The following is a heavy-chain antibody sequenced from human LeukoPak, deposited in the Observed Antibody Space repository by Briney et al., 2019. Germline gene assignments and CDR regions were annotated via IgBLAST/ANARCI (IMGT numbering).Heavy chain of an antibody. Sequence: PSETLSLTCTASGVTISSYYWSWIRQPPGKGLEWMGYIYYSGSTNYNPSLNTRVTISVDTSKNQFSQRLSSETAADTAVYYCAVFYYYDSSCYFDYWGRGTLVTVSS. V-gene: IGHV4-59*08. CDR2: IYYSGST. J-gene: IGHJ4*02. CDR1: GVTISSYY. D-gene: IGHD3-22*01. CDR3: AVFYYYDSSCYFDY.